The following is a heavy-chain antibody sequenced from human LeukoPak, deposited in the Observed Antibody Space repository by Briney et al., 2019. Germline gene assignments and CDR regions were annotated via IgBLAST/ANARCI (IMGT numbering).Heavy chain of an antibody. CDR2: FDPEDGET. V-gene: IGHV1-24*01. J-gene: IGHJ4*02. Sequence: GASVKVSCKVSGYTLTELSMHWVRQAPGKGLEWMGGFDPEDGETIYAQKFQGRDTMTEDTSTDTAYMELSSLRSEDTAVYYCATAQYYYDSSGYYYFDYWGQGTLVTVSS. D-gene: IGHD3-22*01. CDR1: GYTLTELS. CDR3: ATAQYYYDSSGYYYFDY.